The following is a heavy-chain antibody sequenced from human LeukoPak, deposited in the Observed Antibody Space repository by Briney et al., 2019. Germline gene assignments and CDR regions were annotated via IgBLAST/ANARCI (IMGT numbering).Heavy chain of an antibody. CDR2: IRFDGTDI. CDR1: GFTFSYYG. CDR3: AKSIAVAGFGGGRIFDY. D-gene: IGHD6-19*01. J-gene: IGHJ4*02. Sequence: GGSLRPSCAASGFTFSYYGMHWVRQAPGKGLEWVAFIRFDGTDIYYADSVKGRFTISRDNSKNTLYLQMNSLRAEDTAMYYCAKSIAVAGFGGGRIFDYWGQGTLVTVSS. V-gene: IGHV3-30*02.